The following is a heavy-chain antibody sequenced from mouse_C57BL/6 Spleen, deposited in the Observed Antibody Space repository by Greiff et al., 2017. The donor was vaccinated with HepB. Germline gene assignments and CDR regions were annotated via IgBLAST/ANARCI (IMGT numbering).Heavy chain of an antibody. Sequence: VQLQQSGAELVKPGASVKLSCKASGYTFTSYWMHWVKQRPGRGLEWIGRIDPNSGGTKYNEKFKSKATLTVDKPSSTAYIPLSSLTSEDSAVYYWARSTYGNYEAMDYWGQGTSVTVSS. CDR3: ARSTYGNYEAMDY. CDR1: GYTFTSYW. V-gene: IGHV1-72*01. CDR2: IDPNSGGT. D-gene: IGHD2-1*01. J-gene: IGHJ4*01.